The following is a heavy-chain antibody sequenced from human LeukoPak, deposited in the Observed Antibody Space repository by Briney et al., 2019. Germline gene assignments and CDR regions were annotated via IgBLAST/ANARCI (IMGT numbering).Heavy chain of an antibody. D-gene: IGHD3-10*01. CDR3: ARGRFGSPPGCFES. CDR1: GGSISSYY. Sequence: SETLSLSCTASGGSISSYYWSWIRQSPGKGLEWIGYIYYTGNTNYNPSLKSRVTLSVDTSSKQFSLQMTSVTAADTAVYFCARGRFGSPPGCFESWGQGTLVTVSP. V-gene: IGHV4-59*01. J-gene: IGHJ5*01. CDR2: IYYTGNT.